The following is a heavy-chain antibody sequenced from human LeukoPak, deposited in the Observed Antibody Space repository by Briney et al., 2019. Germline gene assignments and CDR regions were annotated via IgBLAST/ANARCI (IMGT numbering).Heavy chain of an antibody. CDR2: ISSDGDST. V-gene: IGHV3-64*02. CDR3: ARSEQQDFGDYEFDY. Sequence: GGSLRLSCAASGFTFSTYAMHWVRQAPGKGLEYVSAISSDGDSTYYADSVKGRFTISRDNSKNTLYLQMGSLRAEDMAVYYCARSEQQDFGDYEFDYWGQGTLVTVSS. J-gene: IGHJ4*02. CDR1: GFTFSTYA. D-gene: IGHD4-17*01.